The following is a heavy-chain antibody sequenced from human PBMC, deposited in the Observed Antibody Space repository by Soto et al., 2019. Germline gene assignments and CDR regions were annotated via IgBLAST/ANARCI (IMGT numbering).Heavy chain of an antibody. Sequence: ASVKVSCKASGYTFTGYYMHWVRQAPGQGLEWMGWINPNSGGTNYAQKFQGWVTMTRDTSISTAYMELSRLRSDDTAVYYCARAPDYYDSSGYYLTKNYYYYYGMDVWGQGTTVTVSS. V-gene: IGHV1-2*04. CDR2: INPNSGGT. CDR3: ARAPDYYDSSGYYLTKNYYYYYGMDV. CDR1: GYTFTGYY. D-gene: IGHD3-22*01. J-gene: IGHJ6*02.